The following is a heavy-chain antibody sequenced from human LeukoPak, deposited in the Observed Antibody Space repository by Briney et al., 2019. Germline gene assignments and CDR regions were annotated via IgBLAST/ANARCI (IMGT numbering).Heavy chain of an antibody. CDR2: VIPVFGTS. V-gene: IGHV1-69*13. J-gene: IGHJ4*02. D-gene: IGHD2-2*01. Sequence: SVKVSCKASGGTFSTYSTSWVRQAPGHGLEWMGGVIPVFGTSVYAQKFQDRVTITADESTSTAYMELRSLRSEDTAVYYCAGFNIVVVPAAGFDYWGQGTLVTVSS. CDR1: GGTFSTYS. CDR3: AGFNIVVVPAAGFDY.